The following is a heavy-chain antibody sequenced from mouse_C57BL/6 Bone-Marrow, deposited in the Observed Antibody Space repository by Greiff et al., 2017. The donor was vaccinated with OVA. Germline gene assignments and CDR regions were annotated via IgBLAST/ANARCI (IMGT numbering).Heavy chain of an antibody. CDR3: ARHDCDWYFDV. CDR2: ISSGGSYT. D-gene: IGHD2-13*01. V-gene: IGHV5-6*01. Sequence: EVHLVESGGDLVKPGGSLKLSCAASGFTFSSYGMSWVRQTPDKRLEWVATISSGGSYTYYPDSVKGRFTISRDNAKNTLYLQMSSLKSEDTAMYYCARHDCDWYFDVWGTGTTVTVSS. J-gene: IGHJ1*03. CDR1: GFTFSSYG.